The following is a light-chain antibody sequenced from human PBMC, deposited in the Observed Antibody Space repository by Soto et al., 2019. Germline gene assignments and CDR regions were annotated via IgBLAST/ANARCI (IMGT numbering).Light chain of an antibody. V-gene: IGKV3-15*01. J-gene: IGKJ1*01. CDR3: QQYNNWPAWT. Sequence: EIVMTQSPATLSVSPGERATLSCRASQSVSSNLAWYQQKPGQAPRLLIYGASTRATGIPARFSGGGSGTEFTLTISSLQSEDFAVYYCQQYNNWPAWTFGQGTK. CDR1: QSVSSN. CDR2: GAS.